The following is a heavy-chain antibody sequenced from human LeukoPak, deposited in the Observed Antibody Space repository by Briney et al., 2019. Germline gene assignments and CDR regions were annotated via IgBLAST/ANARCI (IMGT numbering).Heavy chain of an antibody. J-gene: IGHJ3*01. CDR1: GGSIISNSYF. D-gene: IGHD4-11*01. CDR2: IYSSGST. V-gene: IGHV4-61*02. CDR3: ARYDYTFLYDTFDV. Sequence: RASETLSLTCTVSGGSIISNSYFWSWIRQPAGKGLEWIGRIYSSGSTNYNPSLESRVTISVDTSKNQFSLKPSSVTAADTAVYYCARYDYTFLYDTFDVWGQGTMVTVS.